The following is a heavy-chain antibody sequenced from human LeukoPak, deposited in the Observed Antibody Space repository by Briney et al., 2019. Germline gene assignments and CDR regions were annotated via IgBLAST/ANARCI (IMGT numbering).Heavy chain of an antibody. CDR2: IYYSGTT. CDR3: ARGVYIAAAQYGY. D-gene: IGHD6-13*01. V-gene: IGHV4-59*01. Sequence: SETLSLTCTVSGGSIRSYYWSWIRQPPGKGLEWIGYIYYSGTTNYNPSLKRRVTISVDTSKNQFSLKLSSVTAADTAVYYCARGVYIAAAQYGYWGQGTLVTVSS. CDR1: GGSIRSYY. J-gene: IGHJ4*02.